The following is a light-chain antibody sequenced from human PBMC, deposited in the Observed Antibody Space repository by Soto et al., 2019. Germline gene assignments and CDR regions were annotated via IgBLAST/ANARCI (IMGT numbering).Light chain of an antibody. V-gene: IGKV3-15*01. Sequence: EIVMTXSRATLSXSXGXXSXXXCRSSQSVRSNLAWYQQKPGQAPRLLIYGASTRATGIPARFSGSGSGTEFTLTISSLQSEDFAVYYCQQYNNWPSITFGQGTRLEIK. CDR3: QQYNNWPSIT. J-gene: IGKJ5*01. CDR1: QSVRSN. CDR2: GAS.